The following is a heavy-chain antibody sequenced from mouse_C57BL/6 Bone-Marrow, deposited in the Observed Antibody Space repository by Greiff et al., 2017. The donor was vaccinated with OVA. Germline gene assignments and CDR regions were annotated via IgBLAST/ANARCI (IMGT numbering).Heavy chain of an antibody. J-gene: IGHJ3*01. CDR2: INPSTGGT. D-gene: IGHD1-1*01. Sequence: VQLKESGPELVKPGASVKISCKASGYSFTGYYMNWVKQSPEKSLEWIGEINPSTGGTTYNQKFKAKATLTVDKSSSTAYMQLKSLTSEDSAVYYCARAYGSPPWFAYWGQGTLVTVSA. V-gene: IGHV1-42*01. CDR3: ARAYGSPPWFAY. CDR1: GYSFTGYY.